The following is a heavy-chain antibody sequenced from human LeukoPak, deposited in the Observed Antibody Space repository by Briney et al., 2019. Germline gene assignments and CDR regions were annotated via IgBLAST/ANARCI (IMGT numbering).Heavy chain of an antibody. J-gene: IGHJ4*02. CDR2: IYTSGST. D-gene: IGHD1-26*01. CDR1: GDSLSSGSYY. CDR3: ARGSGGWELLDY. Sequence: PSETLSLTCTVSGDSLSSGSYYWSWIRQPARKGLEWIGRIYTSGSTNYNPSLKSRVTISVDTSKNQFSLKLSSVTAADTAVYYCARGSGGWELLDYWGQGTLVTVSS. V-gene: IGHV4-61*02.